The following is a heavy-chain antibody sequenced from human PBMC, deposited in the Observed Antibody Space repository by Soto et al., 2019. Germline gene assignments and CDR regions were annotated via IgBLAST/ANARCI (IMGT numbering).Heavy chain of an antibody. Sequence: EVQLLESGGGLVQPGGSLRLSCTASGFTFSSHAMTWVRQAPGKGLDWVSGLSGSGVSTYYADSVKGRLTISRDNSKNTLYLQMHTLRAEDTAVYYCAKVSSSWYAGFFDLWGQGTLVTVSS. V-gene: IGHV3-23*01. CDR1: GFTFSSHA. J-gene: IGHJ4*02. CDR2: LSGSGVST. D-gene: IGHD6-13*01. CDR3: AKVSSSWYAGFFDL.